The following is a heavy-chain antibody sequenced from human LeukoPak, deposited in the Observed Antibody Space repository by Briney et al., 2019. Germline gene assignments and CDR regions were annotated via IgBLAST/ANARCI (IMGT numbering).Heavy chain of an antibody. CDR1: GYTFTGYY. V-gene: IGHV1-2*06. CDR3: ARVGGVAVLCYFDY. J-gene: IGHJ4*02. Sequence: ASVTVSCKASGYTFTGYYMHWVRQAPGQGLEWMGRINHNSGGNNNAHKFQGRVTMTSDTYIHTAYMELSRLRSDDAAVYYCARVGGVAVLCYFDYWGQGTLVTVSS. CDR2: INHNSGGN. D-gene: IGHD6-19*01.